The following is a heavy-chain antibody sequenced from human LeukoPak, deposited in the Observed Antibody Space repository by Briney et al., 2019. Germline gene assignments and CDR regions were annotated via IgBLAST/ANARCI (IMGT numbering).Heavy chain of an antibody. CDR2: INGAGSST. V-gene: IGHV3-74*01. CDR1: GFTFSSHW. CDR3: ARDLFFSDAGYSSGWRAEYFHH. J-gene: IGHJ1*01. Sequence: GGSLRLSCAASGFTFSSHWMHWVRQTPGKGLVWVSRINGAGSSTSYADSVKGRFTVSRDNAKNTLNLQMNSLRAEDTAVYYCARDLFFSDAGYSSGWRAEYFHHWGQGTLVTVSS. D-gene: IGHD6-19*01.